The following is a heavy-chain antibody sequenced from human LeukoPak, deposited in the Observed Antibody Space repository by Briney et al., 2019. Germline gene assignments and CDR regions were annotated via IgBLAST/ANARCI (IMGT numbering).Heavy chain of an antibody. CDR1: GDSISSSDYY. D-gene: IGHD2-15*01. CDR3: ARLRRSSPSYYFDY. J-gene: IGHJ4*02. Sequence: KPSETLSLTCTVSGDSISSSDYYWGCIRQPPGKGLEWIGSIYYSGITYHNPSLKSRVTISVDTSKNQFSLRLSSVTAADTAVYYCARLRRSSPSYYFDYWGQGTLVTVSS. CDR2: IYYSGIT. V-gene: IGHV4-39*01.